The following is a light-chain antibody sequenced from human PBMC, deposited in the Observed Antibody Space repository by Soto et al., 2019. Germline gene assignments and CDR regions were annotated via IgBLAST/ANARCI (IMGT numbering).Light chain of an antibody. CDR3: LQHYRYPRT. CDR2: PAY. Sequence: DIQMTQSPSSLSASVGDRVTITCLASQVIRNDLGWYKQESGKAPKRLIYPAYTLQSGVPSRFSGSGSGTEFTLTISSLQAEDFATYYCLQHYRYPRTFGQGTKVDIK. J-gene: IGKJ1*01. CDR1: QVIRND. V-gene: IGKV1-17*01.